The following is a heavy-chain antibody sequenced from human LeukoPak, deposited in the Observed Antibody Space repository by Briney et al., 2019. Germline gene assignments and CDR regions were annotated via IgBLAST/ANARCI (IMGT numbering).Heavy chain of an antibody. V-gene: IGHV3-21*01. D-gene: IGHD2-8*02. CDR2: ISSSSSYI. Sequence: GGSLRLSCAASGFTFSSYSMNWVRQAPGKGLEWVSSISSSSSYIYYADSVKGRFTIPRDNAKNSLYLQMNSLRAEDTAVYYCARACNFCFTGADYWGQGSLVTVSS. CDR3: ARACNFCFTGADY. J-gene: IGHJ4*02. CDR1: GFTFSSYS.